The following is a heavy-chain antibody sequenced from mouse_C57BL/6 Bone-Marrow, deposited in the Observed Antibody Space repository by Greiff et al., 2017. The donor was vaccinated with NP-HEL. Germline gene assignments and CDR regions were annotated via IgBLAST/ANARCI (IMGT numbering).Heavy chain of an antibody. CDR2: ISSGSSTI. CDR3: ERLDGYTWFAY. D-gene: IGHD2-3*01. J-gene: IGHJ3*01. CDR1: GFTFSDYG. V-gene: IGHV5-17*01. Sequence: EVKLVESGGGLVKPGGSLKLSCAASGFTFSDYGMHWVRPAPEKGLEWVAYISSGSSTIYFADTVKGRFTISRDNAQNTLFLQMTSLRSEDTAMYYCERLDGYTWFAYWGQGTLVTVSA.